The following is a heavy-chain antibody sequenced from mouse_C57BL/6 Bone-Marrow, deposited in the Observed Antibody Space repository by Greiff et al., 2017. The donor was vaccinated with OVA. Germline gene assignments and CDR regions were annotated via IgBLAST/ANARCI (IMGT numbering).Heavy chain of an antibody. CDR2: IYPRSGNT. Sequence: VQLQQSGAELARPGASVKLSCKASGYTFTSSGISWVKQRTGQGLEWIGEIYPRSGNTYYNEKFKGKATLTADKSSSTAYMELRSLTSEDSAVYFCAKWYYGSSPWFAYWGKGTLVTVSA. CDR3: AKWYYGSSPWFAY. D-gene: IGHD1-1*01. CDR1: GYTFTSSG. J-gene: IGHJ3*01. V-gene: IGHV1-81*01.